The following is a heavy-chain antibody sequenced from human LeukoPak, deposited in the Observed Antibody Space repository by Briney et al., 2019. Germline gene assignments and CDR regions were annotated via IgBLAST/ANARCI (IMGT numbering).Heavy chain of an antibody. Sequence: PSETLSLTCIVSGGSIRGYFWTWIRQPPGKGLEWIGYIYYSGSTNYNPSLKSRVTIAVDTSKNQFSLRLNSVTAADTAVYYCAMAYSSSWYYFDYWGQGTLVTVSS. CDR2: IYYSGST. CDR3: AMAYSSSWYYFDY. CDR1: GGSIRGYF. J-gene: IGHJ4*02. D-gene: IGHD6-13*01. V-gene: IGHV4-59*01.